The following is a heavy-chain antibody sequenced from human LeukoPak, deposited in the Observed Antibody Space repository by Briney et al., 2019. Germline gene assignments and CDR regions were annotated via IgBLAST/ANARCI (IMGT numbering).Heavy chain of an antibody. Sequence: SETLSLTGAVYGGSFSGYYWSWIRQPPGKGLEWIGEINHSGSTNYNPSLKSRVTISVDTSKNQFSLKLSSVTAADTAVYYCAREGFGELSYLDYWGQGTLVTVSS. J-gene: IGHJ4*02. D-gene: IGHD3-10*01. CDR1: GGSFSGYY. CDR2: INHSGST. CDR3: AREGFGELSYLDY. V-gene: IGHV4-34*01.